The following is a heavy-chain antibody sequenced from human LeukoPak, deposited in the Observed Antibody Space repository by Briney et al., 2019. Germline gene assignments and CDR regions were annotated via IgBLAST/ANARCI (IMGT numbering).Heavy chain of an antibody. D-gene: IGHD2-15*01. CDR3: ARVVADVFDI. V-gene: IGHV3-72*01. CDR2: ARDKPNTYTT. J-gene: IGHJ3*02. CDR1: GGSISSDYW. Sequence: GTLSLTCAVSGGSISSDYWWRWGRQPPGKGLEWIGRARDKPNTYTTEYAASVKGRFTISRDDSKNSLYLLMNSLKIEDTAIYYCARVVADVFDIWGQGTMVTVSS.